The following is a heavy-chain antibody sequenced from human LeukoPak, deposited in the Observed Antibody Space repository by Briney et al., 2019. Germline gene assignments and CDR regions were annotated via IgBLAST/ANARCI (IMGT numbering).Heavy chain of an antibody. CDR1: GGTFTSYA. CDR2: IIPIFGTA. CDR3: ARGTMIVAGGGGGAQYYFDY. D-gene: IGHD3-22*01. Sequence: GASVKVSCKASGGTFTSYAISWVRQAPGQGLEWMGGIIPIFGTANYAQKFQGRVTITADESTSTAYMELSSLRSEDTAVYYWARGTMIVAGGGGGAQYYFDYWGQGTLVTVSS. V-gene: IGHV1-69*13. J-gene: IGHJ4*02.